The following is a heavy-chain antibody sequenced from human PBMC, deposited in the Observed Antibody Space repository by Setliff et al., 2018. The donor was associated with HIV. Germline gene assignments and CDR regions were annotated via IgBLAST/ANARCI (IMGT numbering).Heavy chain of an antibody. V-gene: IGHV4-39*01. CDR2: IYYSGST. CDR3: ARRGATVTLYYYYYYMDV. CDR1: GGYVSSKSYY. D-gene: IGHD4-17*01. J-gene: IGHJ6*03. Sequence: SETLSLTCNVSGGYVSSKSYYWAWIRQPPGKGLEWIGSIYYSGSTYYNPSLKSRVTISVDPSKNQFSLKLSSVTAADTAVYYCARRGATVTLYYYYYYMDVWGKGTTVTVSS.